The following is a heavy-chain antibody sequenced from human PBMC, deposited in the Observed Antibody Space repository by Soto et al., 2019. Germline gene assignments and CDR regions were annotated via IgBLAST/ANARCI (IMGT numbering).Heavy chain of an antibody. J-gene: IGHJ4*02. V-gene: IGHV2-5*01. CDR2: IYWNDDK. Sequence: SGPTLVNPTQTLTLTCTFSGFSLSTSGVGVGWIRQPPGKALEWLALIYWNDDKRYSPSLKSRLTITKDTSKNQVVLTMTNMDPVDTATYYCAHSYPSDDSSGPITVFFDYCGQGTLVTVSS. CDR1: GFSLSTSGVG. CDR3: AHSYPSDDSSGPITVFFDY. D-gene: IGHD3-22*01.